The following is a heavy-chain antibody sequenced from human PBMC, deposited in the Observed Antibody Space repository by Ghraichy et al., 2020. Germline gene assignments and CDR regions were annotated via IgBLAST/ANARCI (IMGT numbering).Heavy chain of an antibody. V-gene: IGHV4-59*08. D-gene: IGHD5-18*01. Sequence: EALNISCTVSGGSISSYYWSWIRQPPGKGLEWIGYIYYSGSTNYNPSLKSRVTISVDTSKNQFSLKLSSVTAADTAVYYCARRAHEWDTAMVKYYYYGMDVWGQGTMVTVSS. CDR2: IYYSGST. CDR3: ARRAHEWDTAMVKYYYYGMDV. J-gene: IGHJ6*02. CDR1: GGSISSYY.